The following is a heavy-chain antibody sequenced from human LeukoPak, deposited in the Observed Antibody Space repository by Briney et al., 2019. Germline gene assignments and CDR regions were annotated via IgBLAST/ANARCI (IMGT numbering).Heavy chain of an antibody. D-gene: IGHD1-26*01. CDR1: GFTFSSYA. V-gene: IGHV3-23*01. CDR2: ISGSGGST. Sequence: GGSLRLSCAASGFTFSSYAMSWVRQAPGKGLEWVSAISGSGGSTYYADSVKGRFTISRDNSKNTLYLQMNSLRAEDTAVYYCPRDVGGSYAWFDPWGRGTLVTVSS. J-gene: IGHJ5*02. CDR3: PRDVGGSYAWFDP.